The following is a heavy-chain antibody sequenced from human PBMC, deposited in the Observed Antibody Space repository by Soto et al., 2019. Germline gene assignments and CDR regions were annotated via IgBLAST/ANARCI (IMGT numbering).Heavy chain of an antibody. Sequence: ASVKVSCKASGYTFTSYDINWVRQATGQGLEWMGWMNPNSGNTGYAQKFQGRVTMTRNTSISTAYMELSSLRSEDTAVYYCAREGSYDFWSGYTALGRDYYYGMDVWGQGTTVTVSS. CDR3: AREGSYDFWSGYTALGRDYYYGMDV. CDR1: GYTFTSYD. D-gene: IGHD3-3*01. V-gene: IGHV1-8*01. J-gene: IGHJ6*02. CDR2: MNPNSGNT.